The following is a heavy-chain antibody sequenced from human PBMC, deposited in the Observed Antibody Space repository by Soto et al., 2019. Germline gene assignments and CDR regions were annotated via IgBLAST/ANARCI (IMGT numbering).Heavy chain of an antibody. V-gene: IGHV4-31*03. CDR2: IYYSGST. CDR1: GGSISSGGYY. J-gene: IGHJ6*02. CDR3: ARTWSGYRTDYYYYGMDV. D-gene: IGHD3-3*01. Sequence: SETLSLTCTVSGGSISSGGYYWSWIRQHPVKGLEWIGYIYYSGSTYYNPSLKSRVTISVDTSKNQFSLKLSSVTAADTAVYYCARTWSGYRTDYYYYGMDVWGQGXTVTVYS.